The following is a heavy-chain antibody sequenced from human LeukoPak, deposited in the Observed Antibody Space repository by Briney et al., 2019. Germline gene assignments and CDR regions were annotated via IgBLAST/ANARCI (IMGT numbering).Heavy chain of an antibody. CDR3: ARDGGDDSSGSSFDY. D-gene: IGHD3-22*01. CDR1: GGSISSSNW. Sequence: SETLSLTCAVSGGSISSSNWWSWVRQPPGKGLEWIGEIYHSGSTNYNPSLKSRVTISVDKSKNQFSLKLSSVTAADTAVYYCARDGGDDSSGSSFDYWGQGTLVTVSS. J-gene: IGHJ4*02. CDR2: IYHSGST. V-gene: IGHV4-4*02.